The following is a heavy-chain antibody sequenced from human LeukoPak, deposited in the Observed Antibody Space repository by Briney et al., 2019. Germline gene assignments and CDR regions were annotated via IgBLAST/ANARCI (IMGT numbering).Heavy chain of an antibody. J-gene: IGHJ4*02. Sequence: ASVKVSCKASGYTFTSYYMHWVRQAPGQGLEWMGGIIPIFGTANYAQKFQGRVTITADESTSTAYMELSSLRSEDTAVYYCARRGYSYGYLDYWGQGTLVTVSS. CDR1: GYTFTSYY. V-gene: IGHV1-69*13. CDR2: IIPIFGTA. CDR3: ARRGYSYGYLDY. D-gene: IGHD5-18*01.